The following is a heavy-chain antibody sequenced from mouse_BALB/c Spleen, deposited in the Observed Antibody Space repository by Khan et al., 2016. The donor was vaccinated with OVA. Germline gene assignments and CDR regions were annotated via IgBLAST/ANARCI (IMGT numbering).Heavy chain of an antibody. J-gene: IGHJ3*01. CDR1: GDSITSGY. Sequence: EVQLQESGPSLVKPSRTLSLTCSVTGDSITSGYWNWIRKFPGNKLEYMGYIIYTGYTYYNPSLKSRISITRHTSKNQYYLQLSSVTDEDTATYYCARSTYRYAFVYWGQGTLVTVSA. V-gene: IGHV3-8*02. CDR2: IIYTGYT. D-gene: IGHD2-12*01. CDR3: ARSTYRYAFVY.